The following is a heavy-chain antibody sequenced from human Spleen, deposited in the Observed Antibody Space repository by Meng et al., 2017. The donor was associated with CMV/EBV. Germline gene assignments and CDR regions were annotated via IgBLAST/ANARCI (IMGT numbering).Heavy chain of an antibody. Sequence: QITLKRSVPTLVKPTQTLTLTCTLSGFSLSTSGVGVGWIRQPPGKALEWLALIYWDDDKRYSPSLKSRLTITKDTSKNQVVLTMTNMDPVDTATYYCAHRRITMVRGVITFDYWGQGTLVTVSS. J-gene: IGHJ4*02. CDR2: IYWDDDK. CDR3: AHRRITMVRGVITFDY. CDR1: GFSLSTSGVG. D-gene: IGHD3-10*01. V-gene: IGHV2-5*02.